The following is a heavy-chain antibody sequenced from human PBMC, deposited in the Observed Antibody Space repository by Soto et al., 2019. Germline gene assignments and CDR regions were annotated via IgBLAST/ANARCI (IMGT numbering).Heavy chain of an antibody. D-gene: IGHD6-19*01. CDR3: AKGGRQWLVTSDFSY. Sequence: VQLVESGGGVVQPGRSLRLSCAASGFTFSDYAMHWVRQAPGKGLEWVAVVSHDGRNTHYADSVKGRFTRSRDRSKNTVSLEMTRLRAEDTAVYYCAKGGRQWLVTSDFSYLGQGALVTVSS. CDR2: VSHDGRNT. V-gene: IGHV3-30*18. CDR1: GFTFSDYA. J-gene: IGHJ4*02.